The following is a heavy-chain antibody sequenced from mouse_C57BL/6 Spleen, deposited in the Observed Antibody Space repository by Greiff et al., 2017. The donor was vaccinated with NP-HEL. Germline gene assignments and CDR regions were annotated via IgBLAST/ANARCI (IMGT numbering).Heavy chain of an antibody. D-gene: IGHD2-5*01. V-gene: IGHV5-4*01. CDR2: ISDGGSYT. CDR3: AREFDSNYPFAY. CDR1: GFTFSSYA. Sequence: EVKLVESGGGLVKPGGSLKLSCAASGFTFSSYAMSWVRQTPEKRLEWVATISDGGSYTYYPDNVKGRFTISRDNAKNNLYLQMSHLKSEDTAMYYCAREFDSNYPFAYWGQGTLVTVSA. J-gene: IGHJ3*01.